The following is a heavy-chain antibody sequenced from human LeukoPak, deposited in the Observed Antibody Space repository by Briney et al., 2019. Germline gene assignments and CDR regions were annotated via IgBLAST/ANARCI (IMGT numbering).Heavy chain of an antibody. CDR2: INPNSGGT. D-gene: IGHD2-2*01. J-gene: IGHJ5*02. V-gene: IGHV1-2*02. CDR3: ARGPIVVVPAAQNNWFDP. CDR1: GYTFTGYY. Sequence: ASVKVSCKASGYTFTGYYMHWVRQVPGQGLEWMGWINPNSGGTNYAQKFQGRVTMTRDTSISTAYMELSRLRSDDTAVYYCARGPIVVVPAAQNNWFDPWGQGTLVTVSS.